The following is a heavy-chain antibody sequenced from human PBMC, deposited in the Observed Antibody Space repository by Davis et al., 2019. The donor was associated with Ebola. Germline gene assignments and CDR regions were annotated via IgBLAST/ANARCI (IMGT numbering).Heavy chain of an antibody. CDR1: GGSISSYY. D-gene: IGHD2-2*01. CDR3: ARNLLGYCSSTSCHSFDP. J-gene: IGHJ5*02. Sequence: SETLSLTCTVSGGSISSYYWSWIRQPPGKGLEWIGYTYYSGSTYYNPSLKSRVTISVDTSKNQFSLKLSSVTAADTAVYYCARNLLGYCSSTSCHSFDPWGQVTLVTVSS. V-gene: IGHV4-59*06. CDR2: TYYSGST.